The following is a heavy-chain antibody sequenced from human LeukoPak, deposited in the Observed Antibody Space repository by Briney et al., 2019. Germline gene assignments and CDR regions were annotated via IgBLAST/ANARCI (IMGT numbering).Heavy chain of an antibody. CDR2: ISSSSSTI. Sequence: GGSLRLSCAASGFTFSSYSMNWVRQAPGKGLEWVSYISSSSSTIYYADSVKGRFTISRDNAKNSLYLQMNSLRAEDTAVYYCARAGQWLVPGFDYWGQGTLVTVSS. V-gene: IGHV3-48*04. D-gene: IGHD6-19*01. CDR1: GFTFSSYS. CDR3: ARAGQWLVPGFDY. J-gene: IGHJ4*02.